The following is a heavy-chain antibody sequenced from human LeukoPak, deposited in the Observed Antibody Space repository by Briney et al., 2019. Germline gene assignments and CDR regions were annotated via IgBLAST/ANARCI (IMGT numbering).Heavy chain of an antibody. V-gene: IGHV3-30-3*01. CDR2: ISYDGSNK. Sequence: GGSLRLSCAASGFTFSSYAMHWVRQAPGKGLEWVAVISYDGSNKYYADSVKGRSTISRDNSKNTLYLQMNSLRAEDTAVYYCVRPFDYWGQGTLVTVSS. CDR1: GFTFSSYA. CDR3: VRPFDY. J-gene: IGHJ4*02.